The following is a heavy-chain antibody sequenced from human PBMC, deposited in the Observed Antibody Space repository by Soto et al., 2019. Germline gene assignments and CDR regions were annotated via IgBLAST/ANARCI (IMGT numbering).Heavy chain of an antibody. J-gene: IGHJ4*02. Sequence: QLQLQESGSGLGKPSQTLSLTCAVSGGSISSGGFSWSWIRQPPGKGLEWIGYIYHSGSTYYNPYLKSRVTISVDRSKTQFPLKLSSVPAADTAVYYCASGLVTTLHYWGQGTLVTVSS. CDR2: IYHSGST. D-gene: IGHD4-17*01. CDR1: GGSISSGGFS. V-gene: IGHV4-30-2*01. CDR3: ASGLVTTLHY.